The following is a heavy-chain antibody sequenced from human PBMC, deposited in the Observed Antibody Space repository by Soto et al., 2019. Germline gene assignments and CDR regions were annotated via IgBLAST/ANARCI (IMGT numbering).Heavy chain of an antibody. Sequence: GGSLRLSCAASGFTFSRYGMSWVRQAPGKGLEWVSSISDSGGSTYYADSVKGRFTISRDNSKNTLYLQMNSLRAEDTAVYYCAKRVEYSSSTHYFDYWGQGTLVTVSS. CDR3: AKRVEYSSSTHYFDY. D-gene: IGHD6-6*01. V-gene: IGHV3-23*01. CDR1: GFTFSRYG. CDR2: ISDSGGST. J-gene: IGHJ4*02.